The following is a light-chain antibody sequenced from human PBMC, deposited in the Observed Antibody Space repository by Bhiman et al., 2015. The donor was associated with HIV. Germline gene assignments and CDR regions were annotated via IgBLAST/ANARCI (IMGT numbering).Light chain of an antibody. J-gene: IGLJ2*01. CDR2: SNN. CDR1: SSNIGTNT. V-gene: IGLV1-44*01. Sequence: QSVLTQPASVSGAPGQRVTISCTGSSSNIGTNTVSWYQHLPGTAPKLLIYSNNQRPSGVPDRISGSKSGTSASLAISGLQSEDEAEYYCAAWDDSLNGYVVFGGGTKLTVL. CDR3: AAWDDSLNGYVV.